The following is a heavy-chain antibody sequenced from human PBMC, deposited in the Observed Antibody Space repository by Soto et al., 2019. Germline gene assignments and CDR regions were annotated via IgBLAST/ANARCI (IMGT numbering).Heavy chain of an antibody. V-gene: IGHV3-30*18. D-gene: IGHD3-10*01. CDR3: AKGGVRGKYYYYYYMDV. J-gene: IGHJ6*03. CDR2: ISYDGSNK. Sequence: GGSLRLSCAASGFTFSSYGMHWVRQAPGKGLEWVAVISYDGSNKYYADSVKGRFTISRDNSKNTLYLQMNSLRAEDTAVYYCAKGGVRGKYYYYYYMDVWGKGTTVTVSS. CDR1: GFTFSSYG.